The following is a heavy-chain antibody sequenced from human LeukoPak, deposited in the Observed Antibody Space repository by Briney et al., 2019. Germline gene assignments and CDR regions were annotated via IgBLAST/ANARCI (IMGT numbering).Heavy chain of an antibody. CDR1: GGSISSSSYY. CDR2: IYYSGST. CDR3: ARDALKHDILTGQWTSTFDY. J-gene: IGHJ4*02. D-gene: IGHD3-9*01. Sequence: PSETLSLTCTVSGGSISSSSYYWGWIRQPPGKGLEWIGSIYYSGSTYYNPSLKSRVTISVDTSKNQFSLKLSSVTAADTAVYYCARDALKHDILTGQWTSTFDYWGQGTLVTVSS. V-gene: IGHV4-39*07.